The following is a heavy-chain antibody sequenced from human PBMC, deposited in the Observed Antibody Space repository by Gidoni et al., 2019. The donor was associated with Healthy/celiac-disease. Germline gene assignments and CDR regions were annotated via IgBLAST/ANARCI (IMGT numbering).Heavy chain of an antibody. V-gene: IGHV1-69*06. Sequence: QVQLVQSGAEVKKPGSSVKVSCKASGGTFSSYAISWVRQAPGQGLEWMGGIIPIFGTANYAQKFQGRVTITADKSTSTAYMELSSLRSEDTAVYYCALGVKQWLVPYYYYGMDVWGQGTTVTVSS. CDR2: IIPIFGTA. CDR3: ALGVKQWLVPYYYYGMDV. D-gene: IGHD6-19*01. J-gene: IGHJ6*02. CDR1: GGTFSSYA.